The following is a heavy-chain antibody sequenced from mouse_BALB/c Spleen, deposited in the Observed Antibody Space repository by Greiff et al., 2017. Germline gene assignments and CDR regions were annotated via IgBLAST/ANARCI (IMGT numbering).Heavy chain of an antibody. CDR3: ARSRDYYFYYFDY. J-gene: IGHJ2*01. CDR1: GYTFSSYW. Sequence: VMLVESGAELMKPGASVKISCKATGYTFSSYWIEWVKQRPGHGLEWIGEILPGSGSTNYKEKFKGKATFTADTSTNTAYMQLSSLTSEDSAVYCCARSRDYYFYYFDYWGQGTTLTVSS. CDR2: ILPGSGST. V-gene: IGHV1-9*01. D-gene: IGHD2-1*01.